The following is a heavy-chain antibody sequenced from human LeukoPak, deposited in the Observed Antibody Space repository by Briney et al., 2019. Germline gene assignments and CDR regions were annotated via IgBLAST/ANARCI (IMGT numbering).Heavy chain of an antibody. CDR1: GDSIDSLDL. D-gene: IGHD3-22*01. V-gene: IGHV4-4*02. CDR3: AGLVGRYSSGLYYYHFDY. CDR2: MYLSGTT. Sequence: SGTLSLTCTVSGDSIDSLDLWSWVRQPPGKGLEWIGEMYLSGTTHSNPSVKSRVTISIDKSKNQFFLNLSSVTAADTAVYYCAGLVGRYSSGLYYYHFDYWGQGTLVTVSS. J-gene: IGHJ4*02.